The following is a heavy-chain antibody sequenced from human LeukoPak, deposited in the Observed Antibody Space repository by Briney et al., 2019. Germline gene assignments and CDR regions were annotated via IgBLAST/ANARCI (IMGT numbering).Heavy chain of an antibody. D-gene: IGHD3-3*01. J-gene: IGHJ6*03. CDR3: ARVGSGNYYYYYMDV. CDR2: IYYSGGT. V-gene: IGHV4-59*01. Sequence: SETLSLTCTVSGGSITSYYWSWIRQPPGKGLEWIGYIYYSGGTNYSPSLKSRVTISVDTSKNQFSLKLSSVTAADTAVYYCARVGSGNYYYYYMDVWGKGTTVTVSS. CDR1: GGSITSYY.